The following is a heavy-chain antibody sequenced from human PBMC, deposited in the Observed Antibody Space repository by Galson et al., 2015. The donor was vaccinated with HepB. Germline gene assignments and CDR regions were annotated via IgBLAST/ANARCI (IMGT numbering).Heavy chain of an antibody. CDR2: ISGSASST. V-gene: IGHV3-23*01. CDR3: ARVGWELRPLDY. D-gene: IGHD1-26*01. Sequence: SLRLSCAASGFTFSSYAMSWVRQAPGKGLGWVSAISGSASSTYYGDSVKGRFTISRDNSKNRLYLQMNSLRAGDTAVYYCARVGWELRPLDYWGQGTLVTVSS. CDR1: GFTFSSYA. J-gene: IGHJ4*02.